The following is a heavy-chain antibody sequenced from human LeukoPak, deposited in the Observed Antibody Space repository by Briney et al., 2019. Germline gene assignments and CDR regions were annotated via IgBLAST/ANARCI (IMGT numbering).Heavy chain of an antibody. V-gene: IGHV3-33*01. CDR1: GFTFSSYV. CDR2: IWYDGSNK. Sequence: GGSLRLSCAASGFTFSSYVMHGVRQAPGKGREWVAVIWYDGSNKYYADSVKGRFTISRDNSNNTLYLQMNSLRAEDTAVYYCARDRQWLVYGMDVWGQRTTVTVSS. CDR3: ARDRQWLVYGMDV. J-gene: IGHJ6*02. D-gene: IGHD6-19*01.